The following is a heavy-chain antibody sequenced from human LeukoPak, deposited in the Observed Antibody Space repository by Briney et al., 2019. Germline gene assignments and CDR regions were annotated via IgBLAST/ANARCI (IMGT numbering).Heavy chain of an antibody. J-gene: IGHJ4*02. D-gene: IGHD4-17*01. V-gene: IGHV4-59*12. CDR3: ASGTTVTNFAY. CDR2: IYYSGST. Sequence: SETLSLTCTVSGGSISSYYWSWIRQPPGKGLEWIGYIYYSGSTNYNPSLKSRVTISIDMSKNQFLLKLTSVTAADTAVYYCASGTTVTNFAYWGQGTLVTVSS. CDR1: GGSISSYY.